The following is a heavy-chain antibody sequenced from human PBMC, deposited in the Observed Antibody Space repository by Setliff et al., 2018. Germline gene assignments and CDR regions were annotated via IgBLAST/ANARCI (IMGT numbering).Heavy chain of an antibody. D-gene: IGHD2-2*01. Sequence: ASVKVSCKASGYTFTSYYMHWVRQAPGQGLEWMGIINPSGGSTSYAQKFQGRVTMTRDTSTSTAYMELSSLRSEDTAVYYCASSRVVPAAYNWFDPWGQGTLVTVSS. CDR2: INPSGGST. V-gene: IGHV1-46*01. CDR3: ASSRVVPAAYNWFDP. CDR1: GYTFTSYY. J-gene: IGHJ5*02.